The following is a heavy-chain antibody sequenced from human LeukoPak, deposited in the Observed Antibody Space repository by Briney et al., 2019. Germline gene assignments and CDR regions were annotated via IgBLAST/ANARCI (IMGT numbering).Heavy chain of an antibody. J-gene: IGHJ4*02. CDR1: GFTFSSYW. V-gene: IGHV3-7*05. CDR3: ARGGGRHVEY. D-gene: IGHD3-16*01. CDR2: IKEDGSEK. Sequence: PGGSLRLSCGASGFTFSSYWMSWVRQPPGKGLEWVANIKEDGSEKNYVDSVRGRFTISRDNAKNSLYLQMNSLRAEDTTVYFCARGGGRHVEYWGQGTLVTVSS.